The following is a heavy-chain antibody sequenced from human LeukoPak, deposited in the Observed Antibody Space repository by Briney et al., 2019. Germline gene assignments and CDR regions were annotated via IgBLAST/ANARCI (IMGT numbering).Heavy chain of an antibody. CDR3: ARGSPWYNWNDDFGETYYFDY. CDR2: IIPIFGTA. J-gene: IGHJ4*02. D-gene: IGHD1-1*01. V-gene: IGHV1-69*05. CDR1: GGTFSSYA. Sequence: GASVKVSRKASGGTFSSYAISWVRQAPGQGLEWMGGIIPIFGTANYAQKFQGRVTITTDESTSTAYVELSSLRSEDTAVYYCARGSPWYNWNDDFGETYYFDYWGQGTLVTASS.